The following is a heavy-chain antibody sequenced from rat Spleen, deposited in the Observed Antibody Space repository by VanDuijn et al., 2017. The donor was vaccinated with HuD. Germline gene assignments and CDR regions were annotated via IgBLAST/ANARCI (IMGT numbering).Heavy chain of an antibody. CDR2: ISPSGSIS. CDR3: TSSYYGYTYFDY. D-gene: IGHD1-7*01. V-gene: IGHV5-19*01. J-gene: IGHJ2*01. Sequence: EVQLVESGGGLVQPGRSLKLSCAASGFTFTNYGMHWIRQAPTNGLEWVASISPSGSISHYRDSVRGRFTISRDNAKSTLYLQMDSLRSEDTASYYCTSSYYGYTYFDYWGQGVMVTVSS. CDR1: GFTFTNYG.